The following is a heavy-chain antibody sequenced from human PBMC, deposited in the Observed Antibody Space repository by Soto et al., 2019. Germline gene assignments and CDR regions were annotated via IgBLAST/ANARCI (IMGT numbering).Heavy chain of an antibody. J-gene: IGHJ2*01. D-gene: IGHD2-15*01. Sequence: QVQLVESGGGVVQPEKSLRLSCAASGFTLSTYSMHWVRQAPGKGLEWVAVISFDGNTEYYADSVTGRFTISRDNSKDRLYLQMNRLRAEDTAVYYCAREGNGGKAGRYFDLWGRGTLVTVSS. V-gene: IGHV3-30-3*01. CDR1: GFTLSTYS. CDR3: AREGNGGKAGRYFDL. CDR2: ISFDGNTE.